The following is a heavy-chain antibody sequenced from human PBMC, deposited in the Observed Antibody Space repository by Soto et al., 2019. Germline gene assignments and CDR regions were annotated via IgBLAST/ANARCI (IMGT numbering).Heavy chain of an antibody. V-gene: IGHV3-21*01. CDR3: AREVKSAGGPDGFDI. CDR2: ISSSGNHI. Sequence: GGSLRLSCAASGFTISSYEMNWVRQAPGKGLQWVSAISSSGNHIYYADSLKGRFTISRDNAKNSLYLQMNSLRAEDTAVYYCAREVKSAGGPDGFDIWGQGAMVTVSS. D-gene: IGHD6-13*01. CDR1: GFTISSYE. J-gene: IGHJ3*02.